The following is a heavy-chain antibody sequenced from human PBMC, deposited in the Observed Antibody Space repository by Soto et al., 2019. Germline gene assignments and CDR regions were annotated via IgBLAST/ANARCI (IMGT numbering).Heavy chain of an antibody. J-gene: IGHJ6*02. CDR2: MNPNSGNT. CDR3: ARTAAGLWQYYYYGMDV. D-gene: IGHD6-13*01. CDR1: GYTFTSYD. Sequence: GASVKVSCKASGYTFTSYDINWVRQATGEGLEWMGWMNPNSGNTGYAQKFQGRVTMTRNTSISTAYMELSSLRSEDTAVYYCARTAAGLWQYYYYGMDVWGQGTTVTVS. V-gene: IGHV1-8*01.